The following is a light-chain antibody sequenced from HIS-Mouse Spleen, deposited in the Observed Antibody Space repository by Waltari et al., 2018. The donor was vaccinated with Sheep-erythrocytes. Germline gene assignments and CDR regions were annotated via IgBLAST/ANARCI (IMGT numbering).Light chain of an antibody. V-gene: IGKV1-6*01. CDR1: QGIRND. Sequence: AIQMTQPPSSLSASLGDRVTITCRASQGIRNDLGWYQQKPGKAPKLLIYAASSLQSGVPSRFSGSGSGTDFTLTISSLQPEDFATYYCLQDYNYPYTFGQGTKLEIK. J-gene: IGKJ2*01. CDR2: AAS. CDR3: LQDYNYPYT.